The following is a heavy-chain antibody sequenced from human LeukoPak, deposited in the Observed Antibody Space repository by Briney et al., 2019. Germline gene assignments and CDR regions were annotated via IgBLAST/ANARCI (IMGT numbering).Heavy chain of an antibody. CDR3: AEGYCSTITCFQASPFDY. V-gene: IGHV1-69*13. CDR1: GGTFTSYA. CDR2: IINFYGAT. J-gene: IGHJ4*02. D-gene: IGHD2-2*01. Sequence: SSVKVSCKASGGTFTSYAISWVRQAPGQGLEWMGGIINFYGATYYEHRFQGRVEITADESTSTVYMEVSGVRSEDTAVYYCAEGYCSTITCFQASPFDYWGQGTLVSV.